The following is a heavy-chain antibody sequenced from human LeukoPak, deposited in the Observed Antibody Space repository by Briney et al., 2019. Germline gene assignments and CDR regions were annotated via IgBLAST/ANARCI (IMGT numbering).Heavy chain of an antibody. D-gene: IGHD3-22*01. Sequence: ASVKVSCTASGYTFTSYGISWVRQAPGQGLEWMGWISAYNGNTNYAQKLQGRVTMTTDTSTSTAYMELRSLRSDDTAVYYCARDGRYYYDSSGYPCFDYWGQGTLVTVSS. CDR1: GYTFTSYG. V-gene: IGHV1-18*01. J-gene: IGHJ4*02. CDR2: ISAYNGNT. CDR3: ARDGRYYYDSSGYPCFDY.